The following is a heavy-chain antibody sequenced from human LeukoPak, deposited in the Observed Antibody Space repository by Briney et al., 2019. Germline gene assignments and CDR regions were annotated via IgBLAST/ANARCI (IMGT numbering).Heavy chain of an antibody. D-gene: IGHD6-19*01. J-gene: IGHJ5*02. CDR3: ARVPRTMYSSRENWFDP. V-gene: IGHV1-69*13. CDR1: GGTFSSYA. CDR2: IIPIFGTA. Sequence: SVKVSCKASGGTFSSYAISWVRQAPGQGLEWMGGIIPIFGTANYAQKFQGRVTITADESTSTAYMELSSLRSEDTAVYYCARVPRTMYSSRENWFDPWGQGTLVTVSS.